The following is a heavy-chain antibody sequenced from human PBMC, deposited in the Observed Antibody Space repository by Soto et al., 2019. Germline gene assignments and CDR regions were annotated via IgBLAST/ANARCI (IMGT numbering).Heavy chain of an antibody. Sequence: GGSLRLSCAASGFTFSSYIMNWVRQSPGKGLEWVSSISSSSYIYYADSVKGRFTISRDNAKNSLYLQMNSLRAEDTAVYYCARDGYSSGLEYFQHWGQGTLVTVSS. CDR1: GFTFSSYI. CDR3: ARDGYSSGLEYFQH. CDR2: ISSSSYI. V-gene: IGHV3-21*01. D-gene: IGHD6-19*01. J-gene: IGHJ1*01.